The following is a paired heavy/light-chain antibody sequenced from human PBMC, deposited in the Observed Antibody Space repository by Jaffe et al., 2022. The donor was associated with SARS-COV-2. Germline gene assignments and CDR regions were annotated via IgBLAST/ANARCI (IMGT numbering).Heavy chain of an antibody. D-gene: IGHD1-26*01. J-gene: IGHJ6*02. CDR2: INPHSGDT. Sequence: QVQLVQSGAEVKKPGASVKVSCKASGYTFTDYYIHWVRQAPGQGLEWMGRINPHSGDTKYAQKFQDRVTMTRDTSISSAYMELSSLRPDDTAMYYCARRIIVGVRHGLDVWGQGTTVTVSS. CDR3: ARRIIVGVRHGLDV. CDR1: GYTFTDYY. V-gene: IGHV1-2*06.
Light chain of an antibody. CDR2: KIS. CDR1: QSLVHSDGNTY. V-gene: IGKV2-24*01. CDR3: TQATQYPYT. J-gene: IGKJ2*01. Sequence: DIVMTQTPISSPVTLGQPASISCRSSQSLVHSDGNTYLSWLHQRPGQPPRLLIYKISNRLSGVPDRFSGSGAGTDFTLKISRVEADDVGVYYCTQATQYPYTFGQGTKLEIK.